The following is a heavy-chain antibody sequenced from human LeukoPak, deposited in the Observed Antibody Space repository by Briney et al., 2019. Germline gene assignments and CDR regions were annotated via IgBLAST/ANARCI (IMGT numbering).Heavy chain of an antibody. Sequence: GGSLRLSCAASGFTFSSYAMSWVRQAPGKGLEWVSTITGSGGSTDYADSVKGRFTISRDNSKNTLYLQMNSPRAEDTAVYYCAKGLYSSSWYIGYFDYWGQGTLVTVSS. V-gene: IGHV3-23*01. CDR1: GFTFSSYA. D-gene: IGHD6-13*01. J-gene: IGHJ4*02. CDR2: ITGSGGST. CDR3: AKGLYSSSWYIGYFDY.